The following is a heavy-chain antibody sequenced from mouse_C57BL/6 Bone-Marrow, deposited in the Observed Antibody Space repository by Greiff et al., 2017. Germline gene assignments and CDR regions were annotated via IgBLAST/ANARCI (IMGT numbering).Heavy chain of an antibody. CDR2: IDPSDSYT. Sequence: QVQLQQPGAELVMPGASVKLSCKASGYTFTSYWMHWVKQRPGQGLEWIGEIDPSDSYTNYNQKFKGKSTLTVDKSSSTAYMQLSSLTSEDSAVYYCAREGYYGSSWFSYWGKGTLVTVSA. D-gene: IGHD1-1*01. V-gene: IGHV1-69*01. CDR1: GYTFTSYW. J-gene: IGHJ3*01. CDR3: AREGYYGSSWFSY.